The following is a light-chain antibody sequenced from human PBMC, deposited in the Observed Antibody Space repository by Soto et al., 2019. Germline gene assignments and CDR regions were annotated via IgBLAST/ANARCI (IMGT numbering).Light chain of an antibody. CDR1: QGISNW. CDR2: AAS. J-gene: IGKJ1*01. Sequence: DVQMTQSPSAMSASVGDRITITCRASQGISNWLAWYQQKPGKAPKLLIYAASTLQSGVPSRFSGSGSGTDFTLTINSLQPDDFATYYCQQYSVYWTFGQGTKVDIK. CDR3: QQYSVYWT. V-gene: IGKV1D-16*01.